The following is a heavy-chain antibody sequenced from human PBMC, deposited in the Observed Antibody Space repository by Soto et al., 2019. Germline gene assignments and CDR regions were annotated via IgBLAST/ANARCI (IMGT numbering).Heavy chain of an antibody. CDR2: IYYSGST. CDR1: GASISSGDHY. V-gene: IGHV4-30-4*01. J-gene: IGHJ3*01. D-gene: IGHD1-1*01. CDR3: ASSRPKEAFDL. Sequence: QGQLQESGPGVVRPSQTLSLTCTVSGASISSGDHYWTRIRQPPGKGLAWIGYIYYSGSTFYNPSLNSRVTMSIDMSKSQFSLNLRSVTAADTAVYYCASSRPKEAFDLWGQGTMVIVSS.